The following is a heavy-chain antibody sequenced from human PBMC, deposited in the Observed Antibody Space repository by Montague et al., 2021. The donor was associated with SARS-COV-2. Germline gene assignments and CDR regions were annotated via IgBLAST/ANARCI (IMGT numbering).Heavy chain of an antibody. CDR3: ARVRAVPAAMRIFSLGRSYYGMDV. J-gene: IGHJ6*02. D-gene: IGHD2-2*01. CDR1: GGSFSGYY. CDR2: INHSGST. V-gene: IGHV4-34*01. Sequence: SETLSLTCAVYGGSFSGYYWSWFRQHPGKGLEWIGEINHSGSTNYNPSLKSRVTISVDTSKNQFSLKLSSVTAADTAVYYCARVRAVPAAMRIFSLGRSYYGMDVWGQGTTVTVSS.